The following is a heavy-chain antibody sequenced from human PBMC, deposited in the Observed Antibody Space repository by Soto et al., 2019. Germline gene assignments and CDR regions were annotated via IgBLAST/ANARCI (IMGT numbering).Heavy chain of an antibody. CDR3: ARKNGKYNWFDP. V-gene: IGHV4-39*01. CDR1: GGSISSSSYY. CDR2: IYYSGST. Sequence: QLQLQESGPGLVKPSETLSLTCTVSGGSISSSSYYWGWIRQPPGKGLEWIGSIYYSGSTYYNPSLKSRVTISVGTSKNQFSLKLSSVTAADTAVYYCARKNGKYNWFDPWGQGTLVTVSS. J-gene: IGHJ5*02.